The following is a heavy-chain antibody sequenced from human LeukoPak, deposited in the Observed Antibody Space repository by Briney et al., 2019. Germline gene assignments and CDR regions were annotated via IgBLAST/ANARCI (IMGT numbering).Heavy chain of an antibody. D-gene: IGHD2-2*02. Sequence: GSSLRLFCAASGFIFSSYGMLWVRQARGEGRVWVAVIWYDGSNKFCADCVEGRFTISRDNSKNTLYLQMNSLRAEDTAVYYCARDRDQLLYGDYYYYMDVWGKGTTVTVSS. V-gene: IGHV3-33*01. J-gene: IGHJ6*03. CDR1: GFIFSSYG. CDR3: ARDRDQLLYGDYYYYMDV. CDR2: IWYDGSNK.